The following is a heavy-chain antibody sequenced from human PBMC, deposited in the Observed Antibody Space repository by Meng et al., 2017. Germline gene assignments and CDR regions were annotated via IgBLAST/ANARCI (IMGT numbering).Heavy chain of an antibody. Sequence: ASVKVSCKASGCTFTGYYMHWVRQAPGQGLEWMGRINPNSGGTNYAQKFQGRVTMTRDTSISTAYMELSRLRSDDTAVYYCARDLLYYYDSSGYYFDYWGQGTLVTVSS. J-gene: IGHJ4*02. CDR2: INPNSGGT. D-gene: IGHD3-22*01. CDR3: ARDLLYYYDSSGYYFDY. CDR1: GCTFTGYY. V-gene: IGHV1-2*06.